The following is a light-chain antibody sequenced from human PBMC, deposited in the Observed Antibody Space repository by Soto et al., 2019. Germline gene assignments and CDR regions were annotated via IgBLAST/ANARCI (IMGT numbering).Light chain of an antibody. CDR2: DVS. V-gene: IGLV2-14*01. CDR1: SSDVGGYNY. J-gene: IGLJ2*01. Sequence: QSALTQPASVSGSPGQSITISCTGTSSDVGGYNYVSWYQQHPGKAPKLMMYDVSNRPSGVSNRFSGSKSGNTASLTISGLQAEDEADSYCSSYTSSSTVVFGGGTKLTVL. CDR3: SSYTSSSTVV.